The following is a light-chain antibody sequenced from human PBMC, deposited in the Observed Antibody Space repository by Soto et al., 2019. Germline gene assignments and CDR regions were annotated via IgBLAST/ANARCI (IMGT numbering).Light chain of an antibody. CDR1: RSVSSN. J-gene: IGKJ5*01. CDR3: QQYNNWPIT. V-gene: IGKV3-15*01. Sequence: EIVMTQSPFTLSVSPGERVTLSCRASRSVSSNLAWYQQKPGQAPSLLIYGAFTRATGIPARFSGTGSGTEFTLTISSLQSEDFAVYYCQQYNNWPITFGQGTRLEI. CDR2: GAF.